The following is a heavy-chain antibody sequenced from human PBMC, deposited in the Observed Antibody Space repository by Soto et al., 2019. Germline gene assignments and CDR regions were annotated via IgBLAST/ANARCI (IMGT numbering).Heavy chain of an antibody. CDR2: LYYSGNT. Sequence: PSETQSLTCTVSGGSISPFYWSWVRQPPGKGLEWIGYLYYSGNTNYNPSLKSRVTISVDASKNQVSLRLTSVTAADTAVYYCARVGGVAARTFDYWGQGTVVTVSS. CDR3: ARVGGVAARTFDY. J-gene: IGHJ4*02. D-gene: IGHD2-15*01. CDR1: GGSISPFY. V-gene: IGHV4-59*01.